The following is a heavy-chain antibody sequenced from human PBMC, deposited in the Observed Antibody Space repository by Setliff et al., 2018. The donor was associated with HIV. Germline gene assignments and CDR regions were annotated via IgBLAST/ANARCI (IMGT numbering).Heavy chain of an antibody. V-gene: IGHV3-53*01. Sequence: PGGSLRLSCVASGLTVISASMSLVRQAPGKGLEWVSVIYSGGRTYYADSVKGRFTISRDTSKNTLDLQMSSLEAEDTAVYYCVRGERAADSGSYYSSRWFDRWGQGTLVTVSS. CDR3: VRGERAADSGSYYSSRWFDR. CDR2: IYSGGRT. J-gene: IGHJ5*02. CDR1: GLTVISAS. D-gene: IGHD1-26*01.